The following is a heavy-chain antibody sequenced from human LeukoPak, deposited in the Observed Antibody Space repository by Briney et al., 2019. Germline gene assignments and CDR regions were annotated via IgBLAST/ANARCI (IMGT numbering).Heavy chain of an antibody. CDR3: ARTSPGITMIVVVITVDY. CDR1: GFTFSSYW. D-gene: IGHD3-22*01. CDR2: IYYSGST. V-gene: IGHV4-39*07. J-gene: IGHJ4*02. Sequence: GSLRLSCAASGFTFSSYWMSWVRQAPGKGLEWIGSIYYSGSTYYNPSLKSRVTISVDTSKNQFSLKLSSVTAADTAVYYCARTSPGITMIVVVITVDYWGQGTLVTVSS.